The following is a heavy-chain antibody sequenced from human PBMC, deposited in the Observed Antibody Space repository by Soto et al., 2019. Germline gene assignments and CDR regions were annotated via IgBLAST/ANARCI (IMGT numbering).Heavy chain of an antibody. CDR2: IIPILGIA. J-gene: IGHJ3*02. V-gene: IGHV1-69*08. CDR1: GGTFSSYT. D-gene: IGHD6-13*01. CDR3: ARDAFGSSWPENDAFDI. Sequence: QVQLVQSGAEVKKPGSSVKVSCKASGGTFSSYTISWVRQAPGQGLEWMGRIIPILGIANYAQKFQGRVTITADKSTSTAYMELSSLRSEDTAVYYCARDAFGSSWPENDAFDIWGQGTMVTVSS.